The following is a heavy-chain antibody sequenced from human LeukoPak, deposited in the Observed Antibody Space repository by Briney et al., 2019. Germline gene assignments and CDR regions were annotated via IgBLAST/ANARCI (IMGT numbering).Heavy chain of an antibody. D-gene: IGHD5-24*01. CDR1: GGPFSGYY. CDR3: AGDGYNYKDY. Sequence: SGTLSLTCAVYGGPFSGYYWSWIRKPPGKGLEWIGEINHSGSTNYNPSLKSRVTISVDTSKNQFSLKLSSVTAADTAVYYCAGDGYNYKDYWGQGTLVTVSS. V-gene: IGHV4-34*01. J-gene: IGHJ4*02. CDR2: INHSGST.